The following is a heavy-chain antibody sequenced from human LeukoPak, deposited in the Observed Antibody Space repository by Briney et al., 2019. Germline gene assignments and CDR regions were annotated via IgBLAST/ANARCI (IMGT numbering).Heavy chain of an antibody. CDR3: ASPDDILTGYYLSASFDY. CDR1: GFTFSSYT. Sequence: GRSLRLSCSASGFTFSSYTMHWVRQAPGKGLEWVAVISYDESNKYYADSVKGRFTISRDNSKNTLYLQMNSLRAEDTAVYYCASPDDILTGYYLSASFDYWGQGTLVTVSS. V-gene: IGHV3-30-3*01. CDR2: ISYDESNK. J-gene: IGHJ4*02. D-gene: IGHD3-9*01.